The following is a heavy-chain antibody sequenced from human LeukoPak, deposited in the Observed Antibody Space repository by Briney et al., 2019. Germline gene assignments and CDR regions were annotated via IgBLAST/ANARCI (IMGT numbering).Heavy chain of an antibody. CDR3: PHRSITAAAQGLYYFDY. D-gene: IGHD6-13*01. Sequence: TLSLTCTVSGGSVSSGAYYWSWIRQPPGKALEWLALIFWNDDKRYSPSLKSRLTITKDTSKNQVVLTMTNMDSVDTATFYCPHRSITAAAQGLYYFDYWGQGTLVTVSS. CDR2: IFWNDDK. V-gene: IGHV2-5*01. J-gene: IGHJ4*02. CDR1: GGSVSSGAYY.